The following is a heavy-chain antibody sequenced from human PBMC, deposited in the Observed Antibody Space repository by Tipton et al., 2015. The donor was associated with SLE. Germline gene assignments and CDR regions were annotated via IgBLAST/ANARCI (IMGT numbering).Heavy chain of an antibody. Sequence: TLSLTCAVYGGSFSGYYGSWIRQPPGKGLEWIGEMSHSGGTNYNPSLKSRVTISVDTSKNQFSLKLSSVTAADTAVYYCARGEGYCSGGSCCLDYWGQGTLVTVSS. CDR3: ARGEGYCSGGSCCLDY. D-gene: IGHD2-15*01. CDR2: MSHSGGT. V-gene: IGHV4-34*01. CDR1: GGSFSGYY. J-gene: IGHJ4*02.